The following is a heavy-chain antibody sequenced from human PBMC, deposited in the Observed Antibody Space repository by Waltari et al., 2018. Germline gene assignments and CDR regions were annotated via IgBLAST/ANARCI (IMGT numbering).Heavy chain of an antibody. V-gene: IGHV4-59*11. CDR1: GGSISSHY. D-gene: IGHD2-2*01. Sequence: QVQLQESGPGLVKPSETLSLTCTVSGGSISSHYWSWIRQPPGKGLEWIGYIYYSGSTNYNPSLKSRVTISVDTSKNQFSLKLSSVTAADTAVYYCARAPPYCSSTSCYFDYWGQGTLVTVS. CDR3: ARAPPYCSSTSCYFDY. CDR2: IYYSGST. J-gene: IGHJ4*02.